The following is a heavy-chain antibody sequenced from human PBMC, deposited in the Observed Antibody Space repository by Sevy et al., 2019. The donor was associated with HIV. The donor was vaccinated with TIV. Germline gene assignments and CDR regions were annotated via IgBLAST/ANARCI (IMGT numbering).Heavy chain of an antibody. CDR1: GYTFTTYD. D-gene: IGHD3-22*01. CDR2: MNPNSGNT. Sequence: ASVKVSCKSSGYTFTTYDINWVRQATGQGLEWMGWMNPNSGNTGYAQKFQGRVTMTSNTSITTAYMELSSQRSEDTAVYYCARIDSSGYMGNFDYWGQGTLVTVSS. J-gene: IGHJ4*02. V-gene: IGHV1-8*01. CDR3: ARIDSSGYMGNFDY.